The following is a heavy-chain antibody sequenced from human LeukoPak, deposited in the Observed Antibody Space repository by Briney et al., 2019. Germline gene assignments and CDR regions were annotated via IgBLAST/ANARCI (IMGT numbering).Heavy chain of an antibody. J-gene: IGHJ4*02. V-gene: IGHV3-21*01. CDR1: GFTFSSYS. D-gene: IGHD5-18*01. CDR2: ISSSSSYI. Sequence: GGSLRLSCAASGFTFSSYSMNWVRQAPGKGLEWVSSISSSSSYIYYADSVKGRFTISRDNAKNSLYLQMNSLRAEDTAVYYCAKWLTNPVAKDDYWGQGTLATVSS. CDR3: AKWLTNPVAKDDY.